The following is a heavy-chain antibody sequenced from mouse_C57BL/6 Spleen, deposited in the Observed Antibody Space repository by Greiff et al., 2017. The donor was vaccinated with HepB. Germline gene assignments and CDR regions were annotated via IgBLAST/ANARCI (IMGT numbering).Heavy chain of an antibody. CDR2: IDPETGGT. D-gene: IGHD3-2*02. V-gene: IGHV1-15*01. CDR1: GYTFTDYE. Sequence: QVQLQQSGAELVRPGASVTLSCKASGYTFTDYEMHWVKQTPVHGLEWIGAIDPETGGTAYNQKFKGKAILTADKSSSTAYMELRSLTSEDSAVYYCTRSGPQATGWYFDVWGTGTTVTVSS. J-gene: IGHJ1*03. CDR3: TRSGPQATGWYFDV.